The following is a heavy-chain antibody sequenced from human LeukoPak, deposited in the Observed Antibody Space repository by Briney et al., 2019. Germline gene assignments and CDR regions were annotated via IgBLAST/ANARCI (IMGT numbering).Heavy chain of an antibody. J-gene: IGHJ3*02. CDR2: IIPILGIA. CDR1: GGTFSIYA. CDR3: ARDLGAFDI. Sequence: GASVKVSCKASGGTFSIYAISWVRQAPGQGLGWMGRIIPILGIANYAQKFQGRVTITADKSTSTAYMELSSLRSEDTAVYYCARDLGAFDIWGQGTMVTVSS. D-gene: IGHD7-27*01. V-gene: IGHV1-69*04.